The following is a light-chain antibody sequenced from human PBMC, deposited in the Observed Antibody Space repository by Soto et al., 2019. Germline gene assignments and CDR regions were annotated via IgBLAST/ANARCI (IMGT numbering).Light chain of an antibody. CDR2: GAS. Sequence: IVLTQSAGTLSLCPGERATLSCRASQSVSSSFLAWYQQKPGQTPRLLIYGASSRATGIPDRFSGSGSGTDFTLTISRLEPEDFAVYYCQQYGSSPPTFGQGTRLEIK. CDR1: QSVSSSF. J-gene: IGKJ5*01. V-gene: IGKV3-20*01. CDR3: QQYGSSPPT.